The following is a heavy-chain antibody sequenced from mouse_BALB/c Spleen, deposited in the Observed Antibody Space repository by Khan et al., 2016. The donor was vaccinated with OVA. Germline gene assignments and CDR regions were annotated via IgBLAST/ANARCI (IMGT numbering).Heavy chain of an antibody. D-gene: IGHD2-4*01. V-gene: IGHV2-9*02. J-gene: IGHJ3*01. CDR1: GFSLSNYG. CDR3: ARSYDYDVGGFAY. Sequence: VQLVESGPGLVAPSQSLSITCTVSGFSLSNYGVHWVRQPPEKGLEWLGVIWTGGITNYNSALMSRLSISKDNSKSQVFLKMNRLQTDDTATYYCARSYDYDVGGFAYWGQGTLVTVSA. CDR2: IWTGGIT.